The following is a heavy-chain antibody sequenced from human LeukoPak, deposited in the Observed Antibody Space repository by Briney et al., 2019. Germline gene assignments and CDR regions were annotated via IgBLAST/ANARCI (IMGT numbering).Heavy chain of an antibody. D-gene: IGHD3-22*01. V-gene: IGHV4-39*01. Sequence: SETLSLTCTVSGGSISSSSYYWGWIRQPPGKGLEWIGSIYYSGSTYYNPSLKSRVTISVDTSKNQFSPKLSSVTAADTAVYYCARHYYDSSGYPSRRFDPWGQGTLVTVSS. J-gene: IGHJ5*02. CDR1: GGSISSSSYY. CDR2: IYYSGST. CDR3: ARHYYDSSGYPSRRFDP.